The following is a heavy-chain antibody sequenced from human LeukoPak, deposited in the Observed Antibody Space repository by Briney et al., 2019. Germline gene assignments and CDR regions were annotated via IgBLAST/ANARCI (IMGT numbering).Heavy chain of an antibody. D-gene: IGHD3-10*01. J-gene: IGHJ4*02. CDR1: GYTFTSYY. CDR3: ARQTMVRGVIIKLPTLGY. CDR2: INPSGGST. Sequence: GASVKVSCKASGYTFTSYYMHWVRQAPGQGLEWMGIINPSGGSTSYAQKFQGRVTMTRDMSTSTVYMELSSLRSEDTAVYYCARQTMVRGVIIKLPTLGYWGQGTLVTVSS. V-gene: IGHV1-46*01.